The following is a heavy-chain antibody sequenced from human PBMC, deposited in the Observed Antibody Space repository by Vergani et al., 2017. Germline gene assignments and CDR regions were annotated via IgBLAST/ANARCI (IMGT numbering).Heavy chain of an antibody. D-gene: IGHD3-10*01. V-gene: IGHV3-21*02. Sequence: EAQLVESGGGAVKPGGSLRLSCTASGISFSNYTINWVRQAPGKGLEWVASISSSSAYIDYVDSIKGRFTISRDNAKRSVFLQMNSLRAEDTAVYYCARTGEWMRSNNGPPDYVFALDVWGQGTMVTVSS. CDR1: GISFSNYT. J-gene: IGHJ3*01. CDR3: ARTGEWMRSNNGPPDYVFALDV. CDR2: ISSSSAYI.